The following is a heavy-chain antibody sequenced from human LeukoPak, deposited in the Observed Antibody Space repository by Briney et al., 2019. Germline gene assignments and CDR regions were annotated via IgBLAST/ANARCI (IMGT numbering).Heavy chain of an antibody. V-gene: IGHV1-46*01. J-gene: IGHJ4*02. Sequence: EASVKVSRKASGYTFTSYYMHWVRQAPGQGLEWMGIINPSGGSTSYAQKFQGRVTVTRDTSTSTVYMELSSLRSEDTAVYYCAREPNIVAAFDYWGQGTLVTVSS. CDR2: INPSGGST. CDR1: GYTFTSYY. CDR3: AREPNIVAAFDY. D-gene: IGHD5-12*01.